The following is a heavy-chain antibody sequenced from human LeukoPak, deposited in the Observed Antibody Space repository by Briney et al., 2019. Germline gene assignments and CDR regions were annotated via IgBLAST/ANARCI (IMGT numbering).Heavy chain of an antibody. D-gene: IGHD3-10*01. CDR2: VFYSGNT. CDR1: GGSISSSNYY. Sequence: SETLSLTCTVSGGSISSSNYYWGWIRQPPGKGLEWIGSVFYSGNTYYNPSLKSRVTISVDTSKNQFSLKLSSVTAADTAVYYCAGLSGSGTAPFDIWGQGTMVTVSS. CDR3: AGLSGSGTAPFDI. J-gene: IGHJ3*02. V-gene: IGHV4-39*01.